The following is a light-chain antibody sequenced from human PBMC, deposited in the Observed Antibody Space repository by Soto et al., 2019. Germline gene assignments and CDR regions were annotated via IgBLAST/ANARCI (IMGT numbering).Light chain of an antibody. CDR3: QQYNSYGT. Sequence: DIQMPQSPSTLSASVGDRVTITCRASQSISSWLAWYQQKPWKAPKLLIYDASSLESGVPSRFSGSGSGTEFTLTISSLQPDDFATYYCQQYNSYGTFGQGAMVDIK. J-gene: IGKJ1*01. CDR2: DAS. V-gene: IGKV1-5*01. CDR1: QSISSW.